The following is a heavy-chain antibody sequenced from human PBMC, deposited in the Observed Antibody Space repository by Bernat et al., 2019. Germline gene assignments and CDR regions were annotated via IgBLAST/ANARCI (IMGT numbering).Heavy chain of an antibody. CDR2: INHSGST. V-gene: IGHV4-34*01. D-gene: IGHD2-8*02. Sequence: QVQLQQWGAGLLKPSETLSLTCAVYGRSFSGYYWSWIRQPPGKGLEWIGEINHSGSTNYNPSLKSRVTISVDPSKNQFALKLSSVTAADTAVYYCARGRGQDRARRCTGGVCYTGSSSRYLNPWGQGTLVTVSS. CDR3: ARGRGQDRARRCTGGVCYTGSSSRYLNP. J-gene: IGHJ5*02. CDR1: GRSFSGYY.